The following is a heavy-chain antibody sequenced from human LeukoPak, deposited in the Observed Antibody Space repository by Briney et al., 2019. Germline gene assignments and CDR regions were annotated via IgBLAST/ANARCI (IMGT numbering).Heavy chain of an antibody. CDR3: ASSLNTVMVSPYYLEY. J-gene: IGHJ4*02. CDR1: GFTLSDYS. Sequence: GGSLRLSCAASGFTLSDYSMTWVRQAPGQGLEWISFLTSGGVSAFYADSVRGRFTVSRDDARNSRSLYMNTLRADDTAVYYCASSLNTVMVSPYYLEYWGPGTLVTVSS. CDR2: LTSGGVSA. D-gene: IGHD5-18*01. V-gene: IGHV3-11*04.